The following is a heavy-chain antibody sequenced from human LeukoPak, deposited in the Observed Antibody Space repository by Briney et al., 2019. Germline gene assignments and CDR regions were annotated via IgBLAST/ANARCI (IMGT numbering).Heavy chain of an antibody. CDR2: ISSSSSTI. Sequence: GALRLSCTASGFTFGDYAMSWVRQAPGKGLEWVSYISSSSSTIYYADSVKGRFTISRDNAKNSLYLQMNSLRDEDTAVYYCARDPVVVVAATMNYFDYWGQGTLVTVSS. CDR3: ARDPVVVVAATMNYFDY. J-gene: IGHJ4*02. CDR1: GFTFGDYA. V-gene: IGHV3-48*02. D-gene: IGHD2-15*01.